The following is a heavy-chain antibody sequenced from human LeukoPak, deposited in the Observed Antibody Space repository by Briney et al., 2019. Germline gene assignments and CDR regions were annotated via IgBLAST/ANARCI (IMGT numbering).Heavy chain of an antibody. CDR2: INPNSGGT. CDR3: ARERYYYDSSGYRGTVDY. V-gene: IGHV1-2*02. CDR1: GYTFTGYY. Sequence: ASVKVSCKASGYTFTGYYMHWVRQAPGQGLEWMGWINPNSGGTNYAQKLQGRVTMTTDTSTSTAYMELRSLRSDDTAVYYCARERYYYDSSGYRGTVDYWGQGTLVTVSS. J-gene: IGHJ4*02. D-gene: IGHD3-22*01.